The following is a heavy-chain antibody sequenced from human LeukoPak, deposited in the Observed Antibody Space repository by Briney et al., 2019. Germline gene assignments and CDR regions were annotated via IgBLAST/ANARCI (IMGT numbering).Heavy chain of an antibody. Sequence: SETLSLTCTVSGGSISSSSYYWGWIRQPPRKGLEWIGSIYYSGSTYYNPSLKSRVTISVDTSKNQFSLKLSSVTAADTAVYYCAREGGYSYGYDYWGQGTLVTVSS. CDR1: GGSISSSSYY. J-gene: IGHJ4*02. V-gene: IGHV4-39*07. D-gene: IGHD5-18*01. CDR3: AREGGYSYGYDY. CDR2: IYYSGST.